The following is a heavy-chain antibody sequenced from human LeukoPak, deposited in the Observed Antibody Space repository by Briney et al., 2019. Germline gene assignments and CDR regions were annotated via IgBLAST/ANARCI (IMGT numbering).Heavy chain of an antibody. D-gene: IGHD3-22*01. CDR1: GFTFSSYA. CDR2: ISYDGSNK. Sequence: GGSLRLSCAASGFTFSSYAMHWVRQAPGKGLEWVAVISYDGSNKYYADSVKGRFTISRDNSKNTLYLQMNSLRAEDTAVYYCARGKRAVVDLFDYWGQGTLVTVSS. V-gene: IGHV3-30-3*01. CDR3: ARGKRAVVDLFDY. J-gene: IGHJ4*02.